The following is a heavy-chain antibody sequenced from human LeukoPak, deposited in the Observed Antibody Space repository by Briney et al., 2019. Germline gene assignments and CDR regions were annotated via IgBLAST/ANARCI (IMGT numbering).Heavy chain of an antibody. V-gene: IGHV3-48*01. D-gene: IGHD3-16*02. J-gene: IGHJ4*02. Sequence: PGGSLRLSCAASGFTFSSYSMNWVRQAPGKGLEWVSYISSSSSTIYYADSVKGRFTISRDNAKNSLYLQMNSLRAEDTAVYYCAGANYDYVWGSYRYPPDYWGQGTLVTVSS. CDR3: AGANYDYVWGSYRYPPDY. CDR1: GFTFSSYS. CDR2: ISSSSSTI.